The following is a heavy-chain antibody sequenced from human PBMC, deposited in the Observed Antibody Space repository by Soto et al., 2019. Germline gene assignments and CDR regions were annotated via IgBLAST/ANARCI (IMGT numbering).Heavy chain of an antibody. CDR1: GSSIRTYY. J-gene: IGHJ4*02. CDR3: ARGTGYTSGWYEFADY. Sequence: QVQLQESGPGLVKPSETLSLTCTVSGSSIRTYYWTWVRQPPGKGLEWIGYISDSGTTNYNPSLKSRLTISIDTSKNQFSLKLNSVTAADTAMYYCARGTGYTSGWYEFADYWGQGTLVTVSS. CDR2: ISDSGTT. V-gene: IGHV4-59*08. D-gene: IGHD6-19*01.